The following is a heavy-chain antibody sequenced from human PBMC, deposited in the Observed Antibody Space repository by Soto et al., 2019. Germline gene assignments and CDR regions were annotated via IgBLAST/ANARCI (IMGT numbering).Heavy chain of an antibody. CDR3: ARDGFPRDGYNSRLGY. J-gene: IGHJ4*02. Sequence: QVQLVQSGAEVKKPGSSVKVSCKASGGTFSSYAISWVRQAPGQGLEWMGGIIPIFGTANYAQKFQGRVTITXXEXTXXAYVELSSLRSEDTAVYYCARDGFPRDGYNSRLGYWGQGTLVTVSS. D-gene: IGHD5-12*01. V-gene: IGHV1-69*05. CDR2: IIPIFGTA. CDR1: GGTFSSYA.